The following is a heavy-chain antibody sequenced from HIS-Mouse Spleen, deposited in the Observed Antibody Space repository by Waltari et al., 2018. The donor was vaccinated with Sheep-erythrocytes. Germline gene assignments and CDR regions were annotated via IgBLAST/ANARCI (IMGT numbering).Heavy chain of an antibody. V-gene: IGHV3-30*18. CDR2: ISYDGSNK. Sequence: QVQLVESGGGVVQPGRSLRLSCAASGFTFSRYGMPWVRQGPGKGLGWVAVISYDGSNKYYAESVKGRFTISRDNSKNTLYLQMNSLRAEDTAVYYCAKEYSSSWGYFDYWGQGTLVTVSS. CDR3: AKEYSSSWGYFDY. CDR1: GFTFSRYG. D-gene: IGHD6-13*01. J-gene: IGHJ4*02.